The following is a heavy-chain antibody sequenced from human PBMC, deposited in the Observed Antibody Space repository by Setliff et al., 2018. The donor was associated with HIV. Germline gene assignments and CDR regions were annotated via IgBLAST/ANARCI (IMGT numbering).Heavy chain of an antibody. CDR2: ISSSSSYT. Sequence: PGGSLRLSCAASGFTFSDYYMSWIRQAPGKGLKWVSYISSSSSYTNYADSVKGRFTISRDNAKNSLYLQTNSLRAEDTAVYYCARDPRGSSGYGDYWGQGTLVTVSS. CDR1: GFTFSDYY. D-gene: IGHD5-12*01. J-gene: IGHJ4*02. V-gene: IGHV3-11*06. CDR3: ARDPRGSSGYGDY.